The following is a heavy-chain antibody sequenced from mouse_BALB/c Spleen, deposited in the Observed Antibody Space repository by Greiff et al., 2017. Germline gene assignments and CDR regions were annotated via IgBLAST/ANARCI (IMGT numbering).Heavy chain of an antibody. D-gene: IGHD2-3*01. V-gene: IGHV5-6*01. Sequence: EVQRVESGGDLVKPGGSLKFSCAASGFTFSSYGMSWVRQTPDKRLEWVATISSGGSYTYYPDSVKGRFTISRDNTKNTLYLQMSSLKSEDTAMYYGARQDLYDGGRFAYWGQGTLVTVSA. CDR3: ARQDLYDGGRFAY. CDR2: ISSGGSYT. CDR1: GFTFSSYG. J-gene: IGHJ3*01.